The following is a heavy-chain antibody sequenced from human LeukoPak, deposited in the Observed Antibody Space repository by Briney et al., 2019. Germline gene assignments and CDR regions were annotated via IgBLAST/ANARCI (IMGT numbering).Heavy chain of an antibody. Sequence: SETLSLTCAVYGGSFSGYYWSWIRQPPGKGLEWIGEINHSGSTNYNPSLKSRVTISVDTSKNQFSLKLSSVTAADTAVYYCARVHDYRNYPLWDWGQGTLVTVSS. D-gene: IGHD4-4*01. CDR1: GGSFSGYY. CDR3: ARVHDYRNYPLWD. J-gene: IGHJ4*02. V-gene: IGHV4-34*01. CDR2: INHSGST.